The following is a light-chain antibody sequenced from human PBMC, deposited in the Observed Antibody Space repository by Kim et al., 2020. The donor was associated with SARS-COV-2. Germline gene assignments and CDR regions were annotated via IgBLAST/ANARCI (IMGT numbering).Light chain of an antibody. J-gene: IGLJ3*02. V-gene: IGLV10-54*04. Sequence: QTATLTCTGNNSNVGNQGAAWLQQHQGHPPKLLSYRNNNRLSGISEGFSASRSGDTASLAITGLQPEDETDYYCSAWDSSLNVWVFGGGTKVTVL. CDR3: SAWDSSLNVWV. CDR1: NSNVGNQG. CDR2: RNN.